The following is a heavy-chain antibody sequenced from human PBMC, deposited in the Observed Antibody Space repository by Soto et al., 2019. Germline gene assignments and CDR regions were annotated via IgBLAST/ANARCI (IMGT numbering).Heavy chain of an antibody. V-gene: IGHV4-31*03. CDR2: IYYSGST. CDR3: ARLSLSLYGMDV. Sequence: TLSLTCTVSGGSISRGGYYWSWIRQHPGQGLEWFGYIYYSGSTYYNPSLKSRVTISVDTSKNQFSLKLSSVTAADTAVYYCARLSLSLYGMDVWGQGATVTVSS. D-gene: IGHD2-15*01. J-gene: IGHJ6*02. CDR1: GGSISRGGYY.